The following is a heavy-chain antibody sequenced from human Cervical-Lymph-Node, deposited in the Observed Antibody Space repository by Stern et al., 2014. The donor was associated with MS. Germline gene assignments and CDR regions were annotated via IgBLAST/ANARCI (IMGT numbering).Heavy chain of an antibody. Sequence: QVQLVESGPGLLRPSETLSLTCTVSGASITSYYWSWIRQPPGKGLEWIGYIYYGGTTNYNASLKGRVAISIATSKTQFSLRLSSVTAADTAVYYCARSTDLWGQGTLVTVSS. CDR3: ARSTDL. V-gene: IGHV4-59*01. CDR2: IYYGGTT. J-gene: IGHJ5*02. CDR1: GASITSYY.